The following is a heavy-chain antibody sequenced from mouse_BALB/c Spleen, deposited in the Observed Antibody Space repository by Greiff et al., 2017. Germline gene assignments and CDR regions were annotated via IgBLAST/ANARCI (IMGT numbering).Heavy chain of an antibody. J-gene: IGHJ2*01. CDR3: ARSRYRCDEGLDY. Sequence: VQLQQPGAGLVKPGASVRLSCKASGYTFTSYWMHWVKQRPGQGLEWFGVINPSNGRTNYNEKFKSKATLTIDKSSSTAYMQLRSLTSEDSAVYDCARSRYRCDEGLDYWGQGTTLTVSS. V-gene: IGHV1S81*02. CDR1: GYTFTSYW. D-gene: IGHD2-14*01. CDR2: INPSNGRT.